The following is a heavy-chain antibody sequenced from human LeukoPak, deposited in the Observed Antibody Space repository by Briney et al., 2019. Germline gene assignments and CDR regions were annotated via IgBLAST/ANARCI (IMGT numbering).Heavy chain of an antibody. J-gene: IGHJ4*02. D-gene: IGHD3-22*01. CDR3: ARDYYYDSSGYCY. CDR1: GGSFSGYY. CDR2: ISGSGGST. Sequence: ETLSLTCAVYGGSFSGYYWSWVRQAPGKGLEWVSAISGSGGSTYYADSVKGRFTISRDNSKNTLYLQMNSLRAEDTAVYYCARDYYYDSSGYCYWGQGTLVTVSS. V-gene: IGHV3-23*01.